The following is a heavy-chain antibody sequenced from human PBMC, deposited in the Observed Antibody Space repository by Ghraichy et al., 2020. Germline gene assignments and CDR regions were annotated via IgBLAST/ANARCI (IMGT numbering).Heavy chain of an antibody. J-gene: IGHJ6*02. Sequence: GGSLRLSCAASGFTFDDYAMHWVRQAPGKGLEWVSGISWNSGSIGYADSVKGRFTISRDNAKNSLYLQMNSLRAEDTALYYCAKDMSGEMATVAYSMYYYYGMDVWGQGTTVTVSS. CDR1: GFTFDDYA. D-gene: IGHD5-24*01. CDR3: AKDMSGEMATVAYSMYYYYGMDV. V-gene: IGHV3-9*01. CDR2: ISWNSGSI.